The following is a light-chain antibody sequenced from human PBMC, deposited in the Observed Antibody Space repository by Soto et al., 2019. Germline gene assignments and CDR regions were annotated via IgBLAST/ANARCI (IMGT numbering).Light chain of an antibody. J-gene: IGKJ1*01. CDR1: QSVSRN. CDR3: QQYSSLPKT. Sequence: PGERATLACRASQSVSRNLAWYQQKPVQAPRLLIYGASTRATGIPDRFSGSGSGTDFTLTISRLEPEDFEVYYCQQYSSLPKTFGQGTKVDIK. CDR2: GAS. V-gene: IGKV3-20*01.